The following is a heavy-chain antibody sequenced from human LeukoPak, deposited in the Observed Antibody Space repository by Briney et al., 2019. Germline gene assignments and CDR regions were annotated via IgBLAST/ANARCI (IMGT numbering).Heavy chain of an antibody. Sequence: PGGSLRLSCAASGFTFSTYWMTWVRQAPGKGLEWVANIKQDGSEKYYVDSVKGRFTVSRDNAKNSVFLLMNSLRADDTAVYYCARDREAPTPDEYFEHWGQGTLVTVSS. J-gene: IGHJ1*01. V-gene: IGHV3-7*01. D-gene: IGHD2-2*01. CDR3: ARDREAPTPDEYFEH. CDR1: GFTFSTYW. CDR2: IKQDGSEK.